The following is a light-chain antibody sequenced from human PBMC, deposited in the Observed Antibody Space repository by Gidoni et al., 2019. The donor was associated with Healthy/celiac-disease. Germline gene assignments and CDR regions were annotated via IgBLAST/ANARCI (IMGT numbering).Light chain of an antibody. CDR2: GNR. V-gene: IGLV1-40*01. CDR1: SSNIGAGYD. J-gene: IGLJ3*02. CDR3: QSYDSSLSGSRV. Sequence: QSVLTQPPSVSGAPGQRVTISCTGTSSNIGAGYDVHWYQQLPGTAPKPLIYGNRNRPSGVPDRFSGSKSGTSASLAITGLQAEDEADYYCQSYDSSLSGSRVFGGGTKLTVL.